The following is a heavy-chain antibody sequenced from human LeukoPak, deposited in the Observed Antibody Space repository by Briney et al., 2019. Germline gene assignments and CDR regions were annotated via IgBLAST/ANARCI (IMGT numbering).Heavy chain of an antibody. D-gene: IGHD4/OR15-4a*01. CDR2: VYYSGTT. CDR3: AREDPQTRVPEGMDV. J-gene: IGHJ6*02. Sequence: SETLSLTCTVSGGSISYYYRSWIRQSPGKGLEWIGYVYYSGTTNYNPSLKSRVTISVDTSKNQFSLQLRSVTAADTAAYYCAREDPQTRVPEGMDVWGQGTTVTVSS. CDR1: GGSISYYY. V-gene: IGHV4-59*01.